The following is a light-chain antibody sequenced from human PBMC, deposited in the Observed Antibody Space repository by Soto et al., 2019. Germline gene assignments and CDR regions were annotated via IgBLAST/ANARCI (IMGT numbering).Light chain of an antibody. CDR1: HSLLHTNGYSY. V-gene: IGKV2-28*01. Sequence: DIVLTQSQLSLPVTPGEPASISCRSSHSLLHTNGYSYLDWYLQKPGQSPQLLIYLGSNRASGVPDRFSGSGSGTDFTLKISRVEAEDVGVYYCRPALRTCRFGQGTKVDIK. CDR3: RPALRTCR. CDR2: LGS. J-gene: IGKJ1*01.